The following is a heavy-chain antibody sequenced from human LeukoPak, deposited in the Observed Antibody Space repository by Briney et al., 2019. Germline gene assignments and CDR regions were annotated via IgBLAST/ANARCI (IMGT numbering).Heavy chain of an antibody. D-gene: IGHD6-19*01. Sequence: PSETLSLTCTVSGGSISSGGYYWSWIRQHPGRGLEWIGYIYYSGNTYYNPSLKSRVTISVDTSKNQFSLKLSSVTAADAAVYYCARHESRGISGWYSKWFDPWGQGTLVTVSS. CDR1: GGSISSGGYY. CDR3: ARHESRGISGWYSKWFDP. J-gene: IGHJ5*02. V-gene: IGHV4-31*03. CDR2: IYYSGNT.